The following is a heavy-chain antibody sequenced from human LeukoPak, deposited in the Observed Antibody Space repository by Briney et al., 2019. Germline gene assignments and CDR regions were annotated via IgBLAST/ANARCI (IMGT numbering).Heavy chain of an antibody. V-gene: IGHV3-33*01. D-gene: IGHD2-15*01. Sequence: GRSLRLSCAASGFTFSSYGMHWVRQAPGKGLEWVAVIWYDGSNEYYADSVKGRFTISRDNSKNTLYLQMNSLRAEDTAVYSCARDARPYCSGGSCYSHYFDYWGQGTLVTVSS. CDR3: ARDARPYCSGGSCYSHYFDY. CDR1: GFTFSSYG. J-gene: IGHJ4*02. CDR2: IWYDGSNE.